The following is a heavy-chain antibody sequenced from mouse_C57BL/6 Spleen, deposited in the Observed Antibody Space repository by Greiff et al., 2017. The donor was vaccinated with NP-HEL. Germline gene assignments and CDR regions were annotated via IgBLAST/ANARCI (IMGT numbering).Heavy chain of an antibody. CDR2: INPNNGGT. D-gene: IGHD1-1*01. J-gene: IGHJ2*01. CDR3: ARKERGHYYGSTYFDY. CDR1: GYTFTDYY. Sequence: EVQLQQSGPELVKPGASVKISCKASGYTFTDYYMNWVKQSHGKSLEWIGDINPNNGGTSYNQKFKGKATLTVDKSSSTAYMELRSLTSEDSAVYYGARKERGHYYGSTYFDYWGQGTTLTVSS. V-gene: IGHV1-26*01.